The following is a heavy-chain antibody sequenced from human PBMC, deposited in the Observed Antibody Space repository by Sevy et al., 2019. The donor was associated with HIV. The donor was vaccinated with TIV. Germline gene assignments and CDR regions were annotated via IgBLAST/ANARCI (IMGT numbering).Heavy chain of an antibody. D-gene: IGHD3-22*01. J-gene: IGHJ3*02. V-gene: IGHV3-9*01. CDR3: AKDKRYYDRSALFDI. CDR2: ISWNSGSI. Sequence: GGSLRLSCAASGFTFDDYAMNWVRQAPGKGLEWVSGISWNSGSIGYADSVKGRFTISRDNAKNSLYLQMNSLRAEDTALYYCAKDKRYYDRSALFDIWGQGTMVTVSS. CDR1: GFTFDDYA.